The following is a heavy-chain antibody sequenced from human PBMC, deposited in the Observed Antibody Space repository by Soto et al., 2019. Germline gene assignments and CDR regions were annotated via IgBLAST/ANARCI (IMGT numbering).Heavy chain of an antibody. J-gene: IGHJ6*02. Sequence: EVQLLESGGGLVQPGGSLRLSCAASGFTFSSYAMSWVRQAPGQGLEWVSVISGSGDSTYYADSVRGRFTSSRDNSKNTLYLQMNSLRAEDTAVYYSAKDRDGAAAGPTKFYGMDVWGQGTTVTVSS. V-gene: IGHV3-23*01. CDR3: AKDRDGAAAGPTKFYGMDV. CDR2: ISGSGDST. D-gene: IGHD6-13*01. CDR1: GFTFSSYA.